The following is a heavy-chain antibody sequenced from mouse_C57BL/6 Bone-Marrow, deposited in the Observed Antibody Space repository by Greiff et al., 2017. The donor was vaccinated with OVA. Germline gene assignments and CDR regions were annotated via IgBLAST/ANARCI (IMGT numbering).Heavy chain of an antibody. CDR2: FNPSNGYT. J-gene: IGHJ1*03. CDR1: GYTFTSYW. Sequence: VQLKQPGAELAKPGASVKLSCKASGYTFTSYWMHWVKQRPGPGLEWIGYFNPSNGYTPYNQKFKDKATLTADKSASTAYMQLSSLTYEDSAVYYCARRLLRPYWYFDVWGTGTTVTVSS. CDR3: ARRLLRPYWYFDV. V-gene: IGHV1-7*01. D-gene: IGHD2-3*01.